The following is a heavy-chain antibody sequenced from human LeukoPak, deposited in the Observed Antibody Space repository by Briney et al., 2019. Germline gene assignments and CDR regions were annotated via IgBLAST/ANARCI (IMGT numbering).Heavy chain of an antibody. D-gene: IGHD3-22*01. Sequence: SETLSLTCTVSGGSISSYYWSWIRQPPGKGLEWIGYIYYSGSTNYNPSLKSRVTISVDTSKNQFSLKLSSVTAADTAVYYCAREPAYYYDSSGYYYVGYYFDYWGQGTLVTVSS. CDR3: AREPAYYYDSSGYYYVGYYFDY. CDR1: GGSISSYY. J-gene: IGHJ4*02. CDR2: IYYSGST. V-gene: IGHV4-59*12.